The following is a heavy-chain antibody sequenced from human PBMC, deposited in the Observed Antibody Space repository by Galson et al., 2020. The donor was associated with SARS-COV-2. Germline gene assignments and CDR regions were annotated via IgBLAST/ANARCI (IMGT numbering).Heavy chain of an antibody. D-gene: IGHD3-3*01. CDR1: GYTFTSYD. J-gene: IGHJ6*04. V-gene: IGHV1-8*01. CDR2: MNPNSGNT. CDR3: AREETSYDFWSGFRGVALEV. Sequence: GESLKISCKASGYTFTSYDINWVRQATGQGLEWMGWMNPNSGNTGYAQKFQGRVTMTRNTSISTAYMELSSLRSEDTAVYYCAREETSYDFWSGFRGVALEVWGKGTTVTVSS.